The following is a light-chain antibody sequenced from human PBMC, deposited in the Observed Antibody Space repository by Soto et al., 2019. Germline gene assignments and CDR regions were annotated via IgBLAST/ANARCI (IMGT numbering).Light chain of an antibody. Sequence: DIQMTQSPSTLSASVGDTVTITCRASQTISGWLAWYQQRPGKAPNLLIFDASTLESGVPSRFSGSGSGTTFTLTISSLQSDDFATYYCQQYDRFSVTFGQGTKVDIK. V-gene: IGKV1-5*01. CDR1: QTISGW. CDR3: QQYDRFSVT. J-gene: IGKJ1*01. CDR2: DAS.